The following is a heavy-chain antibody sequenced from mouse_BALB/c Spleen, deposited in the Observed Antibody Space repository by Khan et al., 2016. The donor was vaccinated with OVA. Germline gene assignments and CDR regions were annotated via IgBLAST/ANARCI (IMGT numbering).Heavy chain of an antibody. V-gene: IGHV1-4*01. D-gene: IGHD2-14*01. CDR1: GYTFTSNT. J-gene: IGHJ4*01. CDR2: INPRSDYT. CDR3: TRRTTGYAMDY. Sequence: QVQLKESGAELARPGASVKMSCKTSGYTFTSNTMHWVKQRPGQGLEWIGYINPRSDYTIYSQKFKDKATLTADISSSTAYMQLSSLTSDDYAVYYCTRRTTGYAMDYWGQGTSVTVSS.